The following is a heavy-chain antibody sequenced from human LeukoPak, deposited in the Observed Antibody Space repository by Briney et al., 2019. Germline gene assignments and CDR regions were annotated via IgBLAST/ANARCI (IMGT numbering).Heavy chain of an antibody. CDR1: GYSISSGYY. V-gene: IGHV4-38-2*02. Sequence: SETLSLTCTVSGYSISSGYYWGWIRQPPGKGLEWIGSINHSGSTYYNPSLKSRVTISVDTSKNQFSLKLSSVTAADTAVYYCARVGIVVVPAAATFDYWGQGTLVTVSS. CDR3: ARVGIVVVPAAATFDY. J-gene: IGHJ4*02. CDR2: INHSGST. D-gene: IGHD2-2*01.